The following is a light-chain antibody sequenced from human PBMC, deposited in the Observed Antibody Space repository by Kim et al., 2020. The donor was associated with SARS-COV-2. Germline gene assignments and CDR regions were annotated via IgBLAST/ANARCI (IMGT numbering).Light chain of an antibody. CDR2: KAS. Sequence: SASVGDRVTITCRACQSIGSWLAWYQQKPGKAPNLLIYKASILETGVPSRFSGSESGTEFTLTITSLQPDDFATYYCQQYSNSLYSFGQGTKLEI. V-gene: IGKV1-5*03. CDR3: QQYSNSLYS. CDR1: QSIGSW. J-gene: IGKJ2*03.